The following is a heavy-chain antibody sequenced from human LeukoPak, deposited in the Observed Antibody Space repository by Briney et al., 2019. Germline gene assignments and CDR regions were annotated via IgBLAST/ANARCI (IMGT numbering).Heavy chain of an antibody. V-gene: IGHV3-74*01. D-gene: IGHD6-13*01. CDR3: ARVGAATADH. CDR1: GWTFSKYR. Sequence: GGFLRLSCAASGWTFSKYRMHWVREARGKGLVWVSRINSDGSSTSYADSVKGRFTVSRDNAKNTLYVQMNSLRVEDTAVYYCARVGAATADHWGQGTLVTVSS. J-gene: IGHJ4*02. CDR2: INSDGSST.